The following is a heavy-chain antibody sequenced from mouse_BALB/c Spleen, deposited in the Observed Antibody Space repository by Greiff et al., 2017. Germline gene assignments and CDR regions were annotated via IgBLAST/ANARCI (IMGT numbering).Heavy chain of an antibody. CDR1: GYSFTGYY. CDR2: INPYNGAT. D-gene: IGHD2-1*01. Sequence: EVQLQESGPELVKPGASVKISCKASGYSFTGYYMHWVKQSHVKSLEWIGRINPYNGATSYNQNFKDKASLTVDKSSSTAYMELHSLTSEDSAVYYCARGRGNYEFDYWGQGTTLTVSS. CDR3: ARGRGNYEFDY. J-gene: IGHJ2*01. V-gene: IGHV1-31*01.